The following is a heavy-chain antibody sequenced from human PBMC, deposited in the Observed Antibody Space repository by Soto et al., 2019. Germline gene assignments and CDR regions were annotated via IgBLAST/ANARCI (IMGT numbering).Heavy chain of an antibody. CDR2: ISAYDGYT. D-gene: IGHD3-22*01. Sequence: GASVKVSCKASRGTFSSYAISWVRQAPGQGLEWLGWISAYDGYTNYAQILQGRVSMTTDTSTKTAYMELRSLRSDDTAMYYCAGGGFYDSSGARNYYYYGMNVWGQGTTVTVSS. V-gene: IGHV1-18*01. CDR3: AGGGFYDSSGARNYYYYGMNV. J-gene: IGHJ6*02. CDR1: RGTFSSYA.